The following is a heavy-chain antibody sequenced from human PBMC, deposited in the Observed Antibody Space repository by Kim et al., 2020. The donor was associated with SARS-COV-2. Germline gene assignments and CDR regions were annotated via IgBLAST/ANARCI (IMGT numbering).Heavy chain of an antibody. V-gene: IGHV3-7*01. D-gene: IGHD3-3*01. Sequence: GGSLRLSCAASGFTFSSYWMSWVRQAPGKGLEWVANIKQDGSEKYYVDSVKGRFTISRDNAKNSLYLQMNSLRAEDTAVYYCARDSSPYYDFWSGYSLDYWGQGTLVTVSS. CDR3: ARDSSPYYDFWSGYSLDY. CDR1: GFTFSSYW. J-gene: IGHJ4*02. CDR2: IKQDGSEK.